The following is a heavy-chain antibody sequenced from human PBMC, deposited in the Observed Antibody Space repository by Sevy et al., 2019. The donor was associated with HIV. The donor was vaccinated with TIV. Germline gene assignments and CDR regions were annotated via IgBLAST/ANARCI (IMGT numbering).Heavy chain of an antibody. CDR1: GFTFSRFW. CDR3: ARNRDDSSGFHMDV. CDR2: IKQDGSEK. Sequence: GSLRLSCAASGFTFSRFWMSWVRQAPGKGLEWVANIKQDGSEKYYVDSVKGRFTISRDNAKRSLYLQMNSLRAEDTAVYYCARNRDDSSGFHMDVWGQGTTVTVSS. J-gene: IGHJ6*02. V-gene: IGHV3-7*01. D-gene: IGHD5-12*01.